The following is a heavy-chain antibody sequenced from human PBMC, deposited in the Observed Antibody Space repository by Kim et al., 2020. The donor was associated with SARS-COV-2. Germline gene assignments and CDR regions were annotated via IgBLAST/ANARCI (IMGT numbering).Heavy chain of an antibody. J-gene: IGHJ4*02. CDR2: ASNSGCA. CDR3: ARHFPLHPNFFDS. Sequence: SETLSLTCTVSGDSVRFYHWSWIRLPPGKGLEWIGFASNSGCADYSPSLESRVTISIDTSKNQFSLNLSSVTAADTALYYCARHFPLHPNFFDSWGQGILVTVSS. V-gene: IGHV4-59*08. CDR1: GDSVRFYH.